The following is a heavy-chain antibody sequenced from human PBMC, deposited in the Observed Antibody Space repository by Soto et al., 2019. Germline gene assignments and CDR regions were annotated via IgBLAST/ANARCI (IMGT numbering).Heavy chain of an antibody. CDR1: GFTFSSYW. Sequence: GGSLRLSCAASGFTFSSYWMSWVRQAPGKGLEWVANIKQDGSEKYYVDSVKGRFTISRDNAKNSLYLQMNSLRAEDTAVYYCSSLYYDRSAFDFWGQGTMVTGSS. J-gene: IGHJ3*01. CDR2: IKQDGSEK. CDR3: SSLYYDRSAFDF. V-gene: IGHV3-7*03. D-gene: IGHD3-22*01.